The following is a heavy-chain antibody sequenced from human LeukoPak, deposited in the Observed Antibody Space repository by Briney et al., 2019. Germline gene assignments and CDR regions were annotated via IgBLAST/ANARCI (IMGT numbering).Heavy chain of an antibody. CDR3: ARGDTTVRGRTDY. Sequence: SVNVSFKASGGTFIIYAISWVRQAPGQGLEWMGRIIPIFGIANYAQKFQGRVTITADKSTSTAYMELSSLRSEDTAVYYCARGDTTVRGRTDYWGQGTLVTVSS. J-gene: IGHJ4*02. D-gene: IGHD3-10*01. CDR1: GGTFIIYA. CDR2: IIPIFGIA. V-gene: IGHV1-69*04.